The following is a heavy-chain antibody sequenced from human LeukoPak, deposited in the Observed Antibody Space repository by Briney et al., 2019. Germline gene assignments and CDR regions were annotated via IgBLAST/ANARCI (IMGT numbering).Heavy chain of an antibody. CDR1: GYSISSGYY. V-gene: IGHV4-38-2*02. J-gene: IGHJ4*02. CDR3: ARDGYSGNDY. Sequence: SETLSLTCTVSGYSISSGYYWGWIRQPPGKGLEWIGSIYHSGSTYYNPSLKSRVTISVDTSKNQFSLKLSSVTAADTAVYYCARDGYSGNDYWGQGTLVTVSS. CDR2: IYHSGST. D-gene: IGHD5-12*01.